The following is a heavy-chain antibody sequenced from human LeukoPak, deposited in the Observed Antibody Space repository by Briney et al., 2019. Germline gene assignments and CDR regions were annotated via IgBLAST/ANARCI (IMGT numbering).Heavy chain of an antibody. D-gene: IGHD2-2*01. Sequence: GASLRLSCAASGITFSTYAMSWVRQAPGKGLEWVSAISGRGATTYYADSVKGRFTISRDNSKNTLYLQMNSLRAEDTAVYYCAKPSGYCSSTSCRTENDYWGQGTLVTVSS. CDR3: AKPSGYCSSTSCRTENDY. CDR1: GITFSTYA. J-gene: IGHJ4*02. CDR2: ISGRGATT. V-gene: IGHV3-23*01.